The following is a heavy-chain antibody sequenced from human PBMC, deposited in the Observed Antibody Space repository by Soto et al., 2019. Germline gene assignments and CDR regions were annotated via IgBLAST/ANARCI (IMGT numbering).Heavy chain of an antibody. V-gene: IGHV4-39*01. CDR3: ARQFQDTMVRGVLNWFDP. J-gene: IGHJ5*02. Sequence: SETLSLTCTVSGGSISSSSYYWGWIRQPPGKGLEWIGSIYYSGSTYYNPSLKSRVTISVGTSKNQFSLKLSSVTATDTAVYYCARQFQDTMVRGVLNWFDPWGQGTSVTVSS. D-gene: IGHD3-10*01. CDR2: IYYSGST. CDR1: GGSISSSSYY.